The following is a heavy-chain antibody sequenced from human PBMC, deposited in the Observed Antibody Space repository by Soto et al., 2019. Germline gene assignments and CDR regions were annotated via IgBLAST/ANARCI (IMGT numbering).Heavy chain of an antibody. J-gene: IGHJ4*02. D-gene: IGHD6-19*01. CDR2: INPRNGDT. CDR1: GYTFTDYN. V-gene: IGHV1-2*02. Sequence: GASVKVSCKASGYTFTDYNLHWVRQAPGQGLEWLGSINPRNGDTFFARKFQSRVTMTRDTSITTVYMRLTSLTSLVTTIYYCARHRFTSGSAYFDSWGQGTLVTVYS. CDR3: ARHRFTSGSAYFDS.